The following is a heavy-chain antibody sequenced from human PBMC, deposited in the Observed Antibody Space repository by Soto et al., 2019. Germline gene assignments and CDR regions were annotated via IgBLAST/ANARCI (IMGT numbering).Heavy chain of an antibody. CDR3: ARTKRYYGSGRRLNWFDP. V-gene: IGHV1-8*01. D-gene: IGHD3-10*01. Sequence: QVQLVQSGAEVKKPGASVKVSCKASGYTFTSYDINWVRQATGQGLEWMGWMNPNSGKTGYAHKFQGRVTMTRNTSINTAYMELSSLRSEDTAVYYCARTKRYYGSGRRLNWFDPWGQGTLVTVSS. CDR1: GYTFTSYD. J-gene: IGHJ5*02. CDR2: MNPNSGKT.